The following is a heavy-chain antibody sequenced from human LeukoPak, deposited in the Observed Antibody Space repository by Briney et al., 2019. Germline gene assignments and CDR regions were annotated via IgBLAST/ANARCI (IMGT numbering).Heavy chain of an antibody. J-gene: IGHJ6*03. V-gene: IGHV1-2*02. CDR2: INPNSGGT. CDR3: AREGYCSGGSCFLSYYYYYYMDV. Sequence: ASVKVSCKASGYTFTGYYMHWVRQAPGQGLEWMGWINPNSGGTNYAQKFQGRVTMTRDTSISTAYMELSRLRSDDTAVYYCAREGYCSGGSCFLSYYYYYYMDVWGKGTTVTVSS. D-gene: IGHD2-15*01. CDR1: GYTFTGYY.